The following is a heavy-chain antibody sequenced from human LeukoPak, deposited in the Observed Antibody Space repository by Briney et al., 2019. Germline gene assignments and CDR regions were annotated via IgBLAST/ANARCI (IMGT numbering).Heavy chain of an antibody. V-gene: IGHV1-2*02. J-gene: IGHJ4*02. D-gene: IGHD6-6*01. CDR2: INPNSGGT. CDR3: ARRTYSSSSSLFDY. Sequence: GASVTVSCKASGYTFTGYYMHWVRQAPGQGLEWMGWINPNSGGTNYAQKFQGRVTMTRDTPITTAYMELRSLRSDDTAFYYCARRTYSSSSSLFDYWGQGTLVTVSS. CDR1: GYTFTGYY.